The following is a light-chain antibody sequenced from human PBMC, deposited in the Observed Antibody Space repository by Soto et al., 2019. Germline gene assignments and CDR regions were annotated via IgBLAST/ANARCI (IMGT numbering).Light chain of an antibody. CDR2: SAS. CDR1: QSIAGY. Sequence: DIQMTQSPSSLSASVGDRVTITCRASQSIAGYLSWYQQRPGKATKFLIYSASSLQRGVPSRFSGSGSGTDFSLTINGLQPEDFATYFCQQSFSVPITFGQGTRLEIK. V-gene: IGKV1-39*01. J-gene: IGKJ5*01. CDR3: QQSFSVPIT.